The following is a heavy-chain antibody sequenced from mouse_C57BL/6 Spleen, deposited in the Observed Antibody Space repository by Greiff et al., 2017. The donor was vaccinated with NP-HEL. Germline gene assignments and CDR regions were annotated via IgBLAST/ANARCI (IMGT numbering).Heavy chain of an antibody. J-gene: IGHJ4*01. V-gene: IGHV1-64*01. D-gene: IGHD2-4*01. Sequence: VQLQQPGAELVKPGASVKLSCKASGYTFTSYWMHWVKQRPGQGLEWIGMIHPNSGSTNYNEKFKSKATLTVDKSSSTAYMQLSSLTSEDSAVYYCARGPGDYDVCAMDYWGQGTSVTVSS. CDR2: IHPNSGST. CDR1: GYTFTSYW. CDR3: ARGPGDYDVCAMDY.